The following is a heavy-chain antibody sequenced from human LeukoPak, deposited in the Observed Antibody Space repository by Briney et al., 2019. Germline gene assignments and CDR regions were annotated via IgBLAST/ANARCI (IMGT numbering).Heavy chain of an antibody. CDR2: INAGNGNT. D-gene: IGHD2-2*01. J-gene: IGHJ4*02. Sequence: ASVKVSCTASGYTFTSYAMHWVRQAPGQRLEWMGWINAGNGNTKYSQKFQGRVTVTRDTSASTAYMELSSLRSEDTAVYYCARDGDPDIVVVPAANYYFDYWGQGTLVTVSS. CDR1: GYTFTSYA. CDR3: ARDGDPDIVVVPAANYYFDY. V-gene: IGHV1-3*01.